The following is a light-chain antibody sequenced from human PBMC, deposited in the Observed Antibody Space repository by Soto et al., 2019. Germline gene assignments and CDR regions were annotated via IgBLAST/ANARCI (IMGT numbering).Light chain of an antibody. J-gene: IGLJ3*02. CDR3: CSYASSSTWV. CDR2: EGS. Sequence: QSVLTQPASVSGSPGQSITISCTGTRSDVGSYNLVSWYQQHPGKAPKLMIYEGSKRPSGISDRFSGSKSGNTASLTISGLQAEDEADYYCCSYASSSTWVFGGGTKLTVL. V-gene: IGLV2-23*01. CDR1: RSDVGSYNL.